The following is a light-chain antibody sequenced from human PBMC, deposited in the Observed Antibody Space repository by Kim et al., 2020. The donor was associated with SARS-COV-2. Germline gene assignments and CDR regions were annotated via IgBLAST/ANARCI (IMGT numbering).Light chain of an antibody. CDR2: DVT. CDR1: SSDVGGYNS. J-gene: IGLJ3*02. CDR3: SSYASSSFL. V-gene: IGLV2-14*03. Sequence: QSALTQPASVSGSPGQSITISCTGASSDVGGYNSVSWYQQHPGKAPKLMIYDVTNRPSGVSNRFSGSKSGNTASLTISGLQAEDEADYHCSSYASSSFLFGGGTQLTVL.